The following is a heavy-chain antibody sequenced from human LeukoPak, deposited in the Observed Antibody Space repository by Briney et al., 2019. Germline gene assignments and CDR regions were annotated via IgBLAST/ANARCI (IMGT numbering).Heavy chain of an antibody. D-gene: IGHD4-23*01. Sequence: ASVKVSCKASGYTFTGYYIHWVRQAPGQGLEWMGWINPNSGGTNYAQKFQGRVIMTRDTSIGTVYMELSSLRSDDTAVYYCSRDFLGGWFEPWGQGTLVTVSS. CDR1: GYTFTGYY. J-gene: IGHJ5*02. CDR3: SRDFLGGWFEP. V-gene: IGHV1-2*02. CDR2: INPNSGGT.